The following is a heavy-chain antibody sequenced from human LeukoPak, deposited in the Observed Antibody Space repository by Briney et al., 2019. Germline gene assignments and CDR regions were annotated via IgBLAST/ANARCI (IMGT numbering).Heavy chain of an antibody. Sequence: SETLSLTCAVSGGSIGSGGFSWSWIRLPPGKGLECIGYIYHSGVTYYNPSLKSRVTISIDRSKNQFSLTLSSVTAADTAVYYCARGSGFYYGSGSPPTAVDVWGQGTTVTVSS. CDR1: GGSIGSGGFS. CDR3: ARGSGFYYGSGSPPTAVDV. J-gene: IGHJ6*02. CDR2: IYHSGVT. D-gene: IGHD3-10*01. V-gene: IGHV4-30-2*01.